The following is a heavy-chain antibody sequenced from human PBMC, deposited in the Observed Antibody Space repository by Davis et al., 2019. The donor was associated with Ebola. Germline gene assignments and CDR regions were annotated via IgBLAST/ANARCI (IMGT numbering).Heavy chain of an antibody. CDR1: GGSFPASY. Sequence: PSETLSLTSAVHGGSFPASYWSWICQHPGKGLEWIGEINHRGSTNYNPSLKSRVTISVDTSKYQFSLNLRSVTAADTAVYYCARVRIVEWLLSRQFNWFDPWGQGTLVTVSS. CDR2: INHRGST. V-gene: IGHV4-34*01. D-gene: IGHD3-3*01. J-gene: IGHJ5*02. CDR3: ARVRIVEWLLSRQFNWFDP.